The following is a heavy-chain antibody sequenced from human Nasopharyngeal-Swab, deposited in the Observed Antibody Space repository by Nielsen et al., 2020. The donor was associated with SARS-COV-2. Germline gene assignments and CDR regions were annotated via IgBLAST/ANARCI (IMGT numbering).Heavy chain of an antibody. CDR2: ISAYNGNT. CDR1: GYTFTSYG. CDR3: ASPATVITLDAFDI. Sequence: ASVQVSCKAFGYTFTSYGISWVRQAPGHGLERMGWISAYNGNTNYAQKIKGRVTMTTDTYTSTACIELRNLTVDDTAVYYCASPATVITLDAFDIWGQGTMVTVSS. V-gene: IGHV1-18*04. J-gene: IGHJ3*02. D-gene: IGHD4-23*01.